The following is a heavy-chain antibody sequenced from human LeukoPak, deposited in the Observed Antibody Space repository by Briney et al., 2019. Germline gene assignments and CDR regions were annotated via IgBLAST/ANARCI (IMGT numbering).Heavy chain of an antibody. D-gene: IGHD6-13*01. V-gene: IGHV1-24*01. J-gene: IGHJ1*01. CDR1: GYTLTELS. CDR3: ATQQLVRFVLRFQH. Sequence: ASVKVSCKVSGYTLTELSMHWVRQAPGKGLEWMGRFDPEDGETIYAQEFQGRVTMTEDTSTNTAYMELSSLRSEDTAVYYCATQQLVRFVLRFQHWGQGTLVTVSS. CDR2: FDPEDGET.